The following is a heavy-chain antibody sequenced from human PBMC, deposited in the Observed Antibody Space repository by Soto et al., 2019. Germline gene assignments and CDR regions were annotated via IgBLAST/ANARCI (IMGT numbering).Heavy chain of an antibody. CDR2: ISGSGGST. CDR1: GFTFSSYA. Sequence: EVQLLESGGGLVQPGGSLRLSCAASGFTFSSYAMSWVRQSPGKGLEWVSVISGSGGSTYYADSVKGRFTISRDNSKNTLYLQMNSLRAEDTAVYYCAKAPSYYDILASPPAWGQGTTVTVSS. CDR3: AKAPSYYDILASPPA. J-gene: IGHJ6*02. D-gene: IGHD3-9*01. V-gene: IGHV3-23*01.